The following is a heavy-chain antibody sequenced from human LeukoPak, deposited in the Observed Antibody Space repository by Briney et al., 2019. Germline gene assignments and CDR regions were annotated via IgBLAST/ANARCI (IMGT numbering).Heavy chain of an antibody. Sequence: ASVKVSCKASGGTFSSYAISWVRQAPGQGLEWMGRIIPIFGIANYAQKFQGRVTITADKSTSTAYMELSSLRSEDTAVYYCARDQYYVSSGYYYRQGAFDIWGQGTMVTVSS. CDR1: GGTFSSYA. V-gene: IGHV1-69*04. J-gene: IGHJ3*02. D-gene: IGHD3-22*01. CDR2: IIPIFGIA. CDR3: ARDQYYVSSGYYYRQGAFDI.